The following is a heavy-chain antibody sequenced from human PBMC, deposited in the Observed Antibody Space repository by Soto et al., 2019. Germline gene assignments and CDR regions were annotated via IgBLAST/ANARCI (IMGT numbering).Heavy chain of an antibody. V-gene: IGHV1-69*13. CDR3: ARDHSPPSGYYSGIFDY. J-gene: IGHJ4*02. CDR2: IIPIFGTA. Sequence: ASVKVSCKASGGTFSSYAISWVRQAPGQGLEWMGGIIPIFGTANYAQKFQGRVTITADESTSTAYMELSSLRSEDTAVYYCARDHSPPSGYYSGIFDYWGQGTLVTVSS. CDR1: GGTFSSYA. D-gene: IGHD3-22*01.